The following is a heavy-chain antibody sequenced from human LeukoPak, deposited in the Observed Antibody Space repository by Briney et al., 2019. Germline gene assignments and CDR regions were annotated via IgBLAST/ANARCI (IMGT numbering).Heavy chain of an antibody. Sequence: ASVKVSCKASGYTFTSYDINWVRQATGHGLEWMGWMNPNSGNTGYAQKFQGRVTMTRNTSISTAYMELSSLRSEDTAVYYCARDRERGSSWYWFDPWGQGTLVTVSS. CDR2: MNPNSGNT. D-gene: IGHD6-13*01. V-gene: IGHV1-8*01. CDR3: ARDRERGSSWYWFDP. J-gene: IGHJ5*02. CDR1: GYTFTSYD.